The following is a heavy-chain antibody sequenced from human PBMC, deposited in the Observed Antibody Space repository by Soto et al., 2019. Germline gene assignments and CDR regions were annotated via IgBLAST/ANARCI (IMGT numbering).Heavy chain of an antibody. CDR2: IYYSGST. J-gene: IGHJ6*03. Sequence: QVQLQESGPGLVRPSETLSLTCTVSGGSFSSYYWTWIRQSPGKGLAWIGYIYYSGSTDYNPSLRGRLAISIDTSKNQFSLRLNSMTAADTAVYYCAGRDCSGTNCYYLDYYYMDVWVKGTTVTVAS. D-gene: IGHD2-2*01. CDR3: AGRDCSGTNCYYLDYYYMDV. V-gene: IGHV4-59*08. CDR1: GGSFSSYY.